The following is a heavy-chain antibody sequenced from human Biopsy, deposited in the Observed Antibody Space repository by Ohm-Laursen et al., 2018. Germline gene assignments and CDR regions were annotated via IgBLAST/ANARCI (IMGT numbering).Heavy chain of an antibody. V-gene: IGHV3-23*01. CDR3: TKAGSQDGFDI. CDR1: GFTFHTYA. D-gene: IGHD3-10*01. J-gene: IGHJ3*02. CDR2: ISGSAGST. Sequence: SLRLSCAASGFTFHTYAMNWVRQAPGKGLEWVSAISGSAGSTNYADSVKGRFTISRDNSKNTLYLEMNSLRTEETAKYYCTKAGSQDGFDIWGPGTMVTVSS.